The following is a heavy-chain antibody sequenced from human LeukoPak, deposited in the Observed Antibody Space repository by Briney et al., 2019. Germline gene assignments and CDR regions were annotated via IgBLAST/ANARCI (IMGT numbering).Heavy chain of an antibody. J-gene: IGHJ5*02. CDR1: GFTFSSYG. D-gene: IGHD2-2*02. CDR2: IRYDGSNK. V-gene: IGHV3-30*02. Sequence: GGSLRLSCAASGFTFSSYGMHWVRQAPGKGLEWVAFIRYDGSNKYYADSVKGRFTISRDNSKNTLHLQMNSLRAEDTAVYYCAKVRYCSSTSCYIGEFDPWGQGTLVTVSS. CDR3: AKVRYCSSTSCYIGEFDP.